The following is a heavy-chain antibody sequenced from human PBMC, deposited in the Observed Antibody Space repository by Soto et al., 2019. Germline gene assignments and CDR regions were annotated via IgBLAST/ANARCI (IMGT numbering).Heavy chain of an antibody. J-gene: IGHJ3*02. CDR3: ARTDWNYGTGVFDI. Sequence: HPGGSLRLSCAASGFSFSTSGMYWVLQAPAGGLEWVALVWYDGSKEYYADSVKGRFTISRDNSKNTLYLQMNSLRAEDTAVYFCARTDWNYGTGVFDIWGQGTMVTVSS. CDR2: VWYDGSKE. V-gene: IGHV3-33*01. D-gene: IGHD1-7*01. CDR1: GFSFSTSG.